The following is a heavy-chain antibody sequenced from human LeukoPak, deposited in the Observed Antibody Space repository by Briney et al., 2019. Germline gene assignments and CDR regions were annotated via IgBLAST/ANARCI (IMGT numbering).Heavy chain of an antibody. CDR2: ISTSSSYI. D-gene: IGHD3-10*01. V-gene: IGHV3-21*01. Sequence: GGSLRLSCGASGFTFSSYSMNWVRQAPGKGLEWVSFISTSSSYIHYADSLKGRFTISRDNAKNSLYLQLNSLRAEDTAVYYCARDHRGSGSRYYYYYMDVWGKGTTVTISS. CDR3: ARDHRGSGSRYYYYYMDV. J-gene: IGHJ6*03. CDR1: GFTFSSYS.